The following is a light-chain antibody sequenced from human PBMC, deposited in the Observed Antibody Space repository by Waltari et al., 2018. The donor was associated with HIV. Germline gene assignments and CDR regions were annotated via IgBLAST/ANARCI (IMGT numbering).Light chain of an antibody. CDR3: AARDDSLNSWV. Sequence: QSVLTQPPSASGTPGRRVTIFCSGNTSNVGSNPVNWYRQVPGTAPKLLMFSNNQRPSGVTGRFSGSKSGTSASLAIKGLQSEDEADYFCAARDDSLNSWVFGGGTKLTVL. J-gene: IGLJ3*02. V-gene: IGLV1-44*01. CDR1: TSNVGSNP. CDR2: SNN.